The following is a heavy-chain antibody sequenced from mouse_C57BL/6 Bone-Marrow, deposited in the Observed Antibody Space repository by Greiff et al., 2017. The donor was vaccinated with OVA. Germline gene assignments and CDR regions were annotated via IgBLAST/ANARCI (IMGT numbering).Heavy chain of an antibody. Sequence: VQLQQSGPELVKPGASVKISCKASGYSFTDYNMNWVKQSNGKSLEWIGVINPNYGTTSYNEKFKGKATFTADTSSNTAYMQLSSLTTEDSAIYYCAREGLPPMDYWGQGTSVTVSS. CDR3: AREGLPPMDY. V-gene: IGHV1-39*01. CDR1: GYSFTDYN. CDR2: INPNYGTT. J-gene: IGHJ4*01. D-gene: IGHD2-4*01.